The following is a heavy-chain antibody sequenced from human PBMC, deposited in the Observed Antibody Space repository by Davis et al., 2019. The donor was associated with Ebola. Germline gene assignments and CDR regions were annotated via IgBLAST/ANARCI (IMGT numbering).Heavy chain of an antibody. CDR1: GFTFSSYA. J-gene: IGHJ6*02. Sequence: GESLKISCAASGFTFSSYAMSWVRQAPGKGLEWVSAISGSGGSTYYADSVKGRFTISRDNSKNTLYLQMNSLRAEDTAVYYCAKDLLIYVGSGFYYGMDVWGQGTTVTVSS. CDR3: AKDLLIYVGSGFYYGMDV. V-gene: IGHV3-23*01. CDR2: ISGSGGST. D-gene: IGHD2/OR15-2a*01.